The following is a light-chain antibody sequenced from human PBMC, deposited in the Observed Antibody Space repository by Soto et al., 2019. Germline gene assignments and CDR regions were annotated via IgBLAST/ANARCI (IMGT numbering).Light chain of an antibody. CDR1: QSVSSY. CDR2: DAS. CDR3: QQYGNSPFT. V-gene: IGKV3-20*01. J-gene: IGKJ5*01. Sequence: ETVMTQSPATLSVSPGERATLSCRASQSVSSYLAWYQQKPGQAPRLLIYDASTRATGIPDRFSGSESGTDFTLTISRLEPEDFVVYYCQQYGNSPFTFGQGTRLEI.